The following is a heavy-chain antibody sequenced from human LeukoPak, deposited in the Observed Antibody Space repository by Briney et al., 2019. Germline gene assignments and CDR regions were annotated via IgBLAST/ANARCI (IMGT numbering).Heavy chain of an antibody. J-gene: IGHJ4*02. D-gene: IGHD3-3*01. Sequence: AASVTVSCKASGYTFTGYYMHWVRQAPGQGLEWMGWINPNSGGTNYAQKFQGRVTMTRDTSISTAYMELSRLRSDDTAVYYCARGSLFGVVENFDYWGQGTLVTVSS. CDR2: INPNSGGT. CDR1: GYTFTGYY. V-gene: IGHV1-2*02. CDR3: ARGSLFGVVENFDY.